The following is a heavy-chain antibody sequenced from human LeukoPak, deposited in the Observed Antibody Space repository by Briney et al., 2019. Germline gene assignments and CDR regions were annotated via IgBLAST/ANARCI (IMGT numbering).Heavy chain of an antibody. J-gene: IGHJ4*02. CDR3: ARGVTTAIWSSFDY. D-gene: IGHD4-11*01. V-gene: IGHV1-3*01. CDR1: GYTFISYT. CDR2: INAGNGNT. Sequence: ASVKVSCKASGYTFISYTLHWVRQAPGQRLEWMGWINAGNGNTKYSQKFQGRVTFTRDTSASTAYMELSSLRSEDTAVYYCARGVTTAIWSSFDYWGQGTLVTVSS.